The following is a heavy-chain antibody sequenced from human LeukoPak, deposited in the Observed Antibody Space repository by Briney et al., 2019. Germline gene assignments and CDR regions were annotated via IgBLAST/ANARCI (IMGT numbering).Heavy chain of an antibody. CDR2: IIPIFGTA. CDR3: AVAVAGTEDY. Sequence: SVKVSCKASGYTFTGYYMHWVRQAPGQGLEWMGGIIPIFGTANYAQKFQGRVTITADESTSTAYMELSSLRSEDTAVYYCAVAVAGTEDYWGQGTLVTVSS. CDR1: GYTFTGYY. V-gene: IGHV1-69*13. J-gene: IGHJ4*02. D-gene: IGHD6-19*01.